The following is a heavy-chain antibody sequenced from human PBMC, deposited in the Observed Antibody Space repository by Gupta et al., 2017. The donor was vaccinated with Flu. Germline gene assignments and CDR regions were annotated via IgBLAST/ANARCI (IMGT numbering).Heavy chain of an antibody. Sequence: QVQLQESGPGLVKPSETLSLTCAVSGYSISSGYYWGWIRQPPGKGLEWIGSIYHSGSTYYNPSLKSRVTISVDTSKNQFSLKLSSVTAADTAVYYCARFFPYSSGWYPWGQGTLVTVSS. D-gene: IGHD6-19*01. J-gene: IGHJ5*02. V-gene: IGHV4-38-2*01. CDR1: GYSISSGYY. CDR2: IYHSGST. CDR3: ARFFPYSSGWYP.